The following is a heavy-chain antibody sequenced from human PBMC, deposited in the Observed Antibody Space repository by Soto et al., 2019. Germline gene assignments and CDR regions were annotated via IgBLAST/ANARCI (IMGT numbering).Heavy chain of an antibody. Sequence: PSLPLSLECTVCSGCISSWGYSWTWIRQSPGKGLEWIGYTYQSGSAYYNPSLKSRVTISVDRSKNQFSLNLTSVTAADTAVYYCARDYYGMDVWGQGTTVTVSS. V-gene: IGHV4-30-2*06. CDR2: TYQSGSA. CDR3: ARDYYGMDV. CDR1: SGCISSWGYS. J-gene: IGHJ6*02.